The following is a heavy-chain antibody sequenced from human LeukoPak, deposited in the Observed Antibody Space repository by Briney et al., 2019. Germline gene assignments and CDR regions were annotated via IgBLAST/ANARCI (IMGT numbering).Heavy chain of an antibody. Sequence: SETLSLTCTVSGGSISSSSYYWGWIRQPPGKGLEWIGSIYYSGSTYYNPSLKSRVTISVDTSKNQFSLKLSSVTAADTAVYYCARVVASRYYYYYYGMDVWGQGTTVTVSS. CDR1: GGSISSSSYY. J-gene: IGHJ6*02. CDR2: IYYSGST. CDR3: ARVVASRYYYYYYGMDV. V-gene: IGHV4-39*01. D-gene: IGHD2-15*01.